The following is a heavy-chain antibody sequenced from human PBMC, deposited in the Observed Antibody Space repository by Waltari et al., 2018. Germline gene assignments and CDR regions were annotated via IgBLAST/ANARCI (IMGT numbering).Heavy chain of an antibody. CDR3: ARVGMYYYDSSGYDVDY. D-gene: IGHD3-22*01. CDR1: GYSISSGYY. V-gene: IGHV4-38-2*01. J-gene: IGHJ4*02. Sequence: QVQLQESGPGLVKPSETLSLTCAVSGYSISSGYYWGWIRQPPGKGLEWIGSTYHSGSTYYHPSLKSRVTISVDTSKNQFSLKLSSVTAADTAVYYCARVGMYYYDSSGYDVDYWGQGTLVTVSS. CDR2: TYHSGST.